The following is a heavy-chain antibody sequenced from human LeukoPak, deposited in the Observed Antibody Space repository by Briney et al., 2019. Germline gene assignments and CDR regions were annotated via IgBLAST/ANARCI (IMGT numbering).Heavy chain of an antibody. CDR3: ASEVAYGSGSPVVYYFDY. D-gene: IGHD3-10*01. J-gene: IGHJ4*02. V-gene: IGHV3-48*04. CDR1: GFTFSSYS. CDR2: ISSSSSTI. Sequence: PGGSLRLSCAASGFTFSSYSMNWVRQAPGKGLEWVSYISSSSSTIYYADSVKGRFTISRDNAKNSLYLQMNSLRAEDTAVYYCASEVAYGSGSPVVYYFDYWGQGTLVTVSS.